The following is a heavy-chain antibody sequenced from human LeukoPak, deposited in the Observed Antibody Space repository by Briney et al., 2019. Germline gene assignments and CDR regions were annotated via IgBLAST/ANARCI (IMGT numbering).Heavy chain of an antibody. Sequence: SETLSLTCTVSGGSISSSSYYWGWIRQPPGKGLEWIGSIYYSGSTYYNPSLKSRVTISIDTSKNQFSLKLSSVTAADTAVYYCARGVTMIGRLRFDPWGQETLVTVSS. CDR3: ARGVTMIGRLRFDP. CDR2: IYYSGST. J-gene: IGHJ5*02. CDR1: GGSISSSSYY. D-gene: IGHD3-22*01. V-gene: IGHV4-39*07.